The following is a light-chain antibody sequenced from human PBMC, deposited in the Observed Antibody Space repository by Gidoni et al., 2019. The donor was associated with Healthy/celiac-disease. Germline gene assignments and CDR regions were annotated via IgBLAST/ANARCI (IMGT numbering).Light chain of an antibody. CDR3: QQRSNWVT. Sequence: DIVLTQSPATLSWSPGERATLACRASQSVSSYLAWYQQKPGQAPRVLIYDASNRATGIPARFSGSGSGTDFTLTISSLEPEDFEVYYCQQRSNWVTFGGGTKVEIK. J-gene: IGKJ4*01. CDR2: DAS. CDR1: QSVSSY. V-gene: IGKV3-11*01.